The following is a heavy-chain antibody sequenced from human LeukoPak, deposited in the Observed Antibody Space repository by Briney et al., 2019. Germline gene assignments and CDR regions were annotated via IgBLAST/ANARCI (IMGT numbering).Heavy chain of an antibody. CDR2: IGSSGGDT. V-gene: IGHV3-23*01. CDR3: ARDWARCGAGCYSRADAFDI. D-gene: IGHD2-21*02. CDR1: GFTFRNYA. J-gene: IGHJ3*02. Sequence: LPGGSLRLSCAASGFTFRNYAMTWVRQAPGKGLEWVSAIGSSGGDTFYANSVRGRFTISRDNSKNTLYLQMNSLEVEDTAIYYCARDWARCGAGCYSRADAFDIWGQGTMVTVSS.